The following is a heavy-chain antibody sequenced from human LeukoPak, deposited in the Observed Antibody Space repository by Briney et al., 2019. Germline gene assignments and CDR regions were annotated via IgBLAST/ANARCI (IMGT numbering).Heavy chain of an antibody. CDR3: AQRGGDY. V-gene: IGHV3-23*01. CDR1: GFTFSIYA. CDR2: ISGSGGST. D-gene: IGHD3-10*01. J-gene: IGHJ4*02. Sequence: PGGSLRLSCAASGFTFSIYAMSWVRRTPGKGLEWVSSISGSGGSTYYADSVKGRFTISRDNSKNTLYLQMNSPRAEDTAVYYCAQRGGDYWGQGTLVTVSS.